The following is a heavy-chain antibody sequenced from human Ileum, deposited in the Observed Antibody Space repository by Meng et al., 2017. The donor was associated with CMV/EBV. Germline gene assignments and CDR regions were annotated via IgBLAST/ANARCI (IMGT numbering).Heavy chain of an antibody. CDR2: INPKSGGT. CDR3: ARDGKLRGY. D-gene: IGHD1-7*01. V-gene: IGHV1-2*02. CDR1: GYTFTGYY. J-gene: IGHJ4*02. Sequence: ASVKVSCKASGYTFTGYYMHWVRQAPGQGLEWMGWINPKSGGTDCAQKFQGRVTMTRDTSITTAYLEVSRLRSDDTAVYYCARDGKLRGYWGQGTLVTVSS.